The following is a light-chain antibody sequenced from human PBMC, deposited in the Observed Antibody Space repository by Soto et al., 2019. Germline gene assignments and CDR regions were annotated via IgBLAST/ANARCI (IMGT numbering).Light chain of an antibody. CDR2: DAS. CDR1: QSISSY. Sequence: ETVLTQSPATLSLSPGESSTLSCSSSQSISSYLAWYQQKPGQAPRLLIYDASSRATGIPARFSGSGSGTDFTLTISSLEPEDFAVYYCQQLTDWPPQWTFGQGTKVDIK. J-gene: IGKJ1*01. CDR3: QQLTDWPPQWT. V-gene: IGKV3-11*01.